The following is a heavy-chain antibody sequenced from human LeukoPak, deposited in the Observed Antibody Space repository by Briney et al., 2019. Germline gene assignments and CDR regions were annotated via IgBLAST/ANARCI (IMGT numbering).Heavy chain of an antibody. Sequence: GGSLRLSCAASGFTFSSYAMSWVRQAPGKGLEWVSAISGSGGSTYYADSVKGRFTISRDNSKNTLYLQMNSLRAEDTAVYYCAKPPYDSSVYFPSYIDYGAKETLATV. CDR3: AKPPYDSSVYFPSYIDY. CDR1: GFTFSSYA. CDR2: ISGSGGST. J-gene: IGHJ4*02. V-gene: IGHV3-23*01. D-gene: IGHD3-22*01.